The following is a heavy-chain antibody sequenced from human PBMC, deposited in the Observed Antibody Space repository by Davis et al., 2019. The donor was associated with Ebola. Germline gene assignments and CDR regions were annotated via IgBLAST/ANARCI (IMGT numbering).Heavy chain of an antibody. V-gene: IGHV4-39*01. CDR2: VYYSGST. CDR3: ARHEFGMVYYYGMDV. J-gene: IGHJ6*02. D-gene: IGHD3-10*01. Sequence: SETLSLTCTVSGASISTSSFYWAWIRQPPGKGLEWIGTVYYSGSTYYNPSLKSRVTISVDTSKNQFSLKLSSVTAADTAVYYCARHEFGMVYYYGMDVWGQGTTVTVSS. CDR1: GASISTSSFY.